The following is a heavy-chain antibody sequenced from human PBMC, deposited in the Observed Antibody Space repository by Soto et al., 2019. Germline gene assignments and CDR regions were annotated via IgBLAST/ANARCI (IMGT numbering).Heavy chain of an antibody. CDR2: IKQDGSEK. V-gene: IGHV3-7*01. J-gene: IGHJ4*02. Sequence: LRLSCAASGFTFSSYWMSWVRQAPGKGLEWVANIKQDGSEKYYVDSVKGRFTISRDNAKNSLYLQMNSLRAEDTAVYYCAGEGSSSSWYSDYWGQGTLVTVSS. CDR1: GFTFSSYW. D-gene: IGHD6-13*01. CDR3: AGEGSSSSWYSDY.